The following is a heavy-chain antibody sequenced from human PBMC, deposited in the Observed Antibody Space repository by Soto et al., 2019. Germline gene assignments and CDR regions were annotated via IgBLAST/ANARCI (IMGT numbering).Heavy chain of an antibody. CDR1: GFIFISYS. J-gene: IGHJ3*02. Sequence: PGGSLRLSCAASGFIFISYSMNWVRQAPGKGLEWVSSISSSSRYIYYADSVKGRFTISRDNAKNSLYLQMNSLRAEDTAVYYCAVTISSGITGTPRLYEGPFDVIDIWGQGTMVTVSS. CDR3: AVTISSGITGTPRLYEGPFDVIDI. V-gene: IGHV3-21*01. D-gene: IGHD1-7*01. CDR2: ISSSSRYI.